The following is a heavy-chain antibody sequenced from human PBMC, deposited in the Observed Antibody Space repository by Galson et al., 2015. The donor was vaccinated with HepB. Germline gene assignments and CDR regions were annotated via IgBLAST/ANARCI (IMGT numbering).Heavy chain of an antibody. CDR1: GGSISSYY. CDR3: ARGWRVGSYSSSWYLGYYFDY. D-gene: IGHD6-13*01. Sequence: TLSLTCTVSGGSISSYYWSWIRQPPGKGLEWIGYIYYSGSTNYNPSLKSRVTISVDTSKNQFSLKLSSVTAADTAVYYCARGWRVGSYSSSWYLGYYFDYWGQGTLVTVSS. CDR2: IYYSGST. V-gene: IGHV4-59*01. J-gene: IGHJ4*02.